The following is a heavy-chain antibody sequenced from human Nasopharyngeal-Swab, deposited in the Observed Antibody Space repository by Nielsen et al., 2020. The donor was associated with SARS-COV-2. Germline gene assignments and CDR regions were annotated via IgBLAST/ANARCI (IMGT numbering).Heavy chain of an antibody. V-gene: IGHV3-7*03. CDR3: ATGVIAARLLYYYGMDV. CDR1: GFTFSSYW. CDR2: IKQDGSEK. Sequence: GESLKISCAASGFTFSSYWMSWVRQAPGKGLEWVANIKQDGSEKYYVDSVKGRFTISRDNAKNSLYLQMNSLRAEDTAVYYCATGVIAARLLYYYGMDVWGQGTTVTVSS. D-gene: IGHD6-6*01. J-gene: IGHJ6*02.